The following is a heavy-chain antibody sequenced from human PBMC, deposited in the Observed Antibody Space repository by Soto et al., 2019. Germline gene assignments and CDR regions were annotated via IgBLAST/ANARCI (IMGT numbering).Heavy chain of an antibody. CDR1: GDSVTSGSYY. J-gene: IGHJ6*02. D-gene: IGHD7-27*01. CDR2: TSYTGRT. CDR3: AREWGLLPYYVMNV. Sequence: QVQLQESAPGLVKPSETLSLTCIVSGDSVTSGSYYWTWLRQPPGKGLEWIGYTSYTGRTKYNPSLQSRVTISVDTSKNDVSLNLSSVTAADTAVYFCAREWGLLPYYVMNVWGHGTAVTFSS. V-gene: IGHV4-61*03.